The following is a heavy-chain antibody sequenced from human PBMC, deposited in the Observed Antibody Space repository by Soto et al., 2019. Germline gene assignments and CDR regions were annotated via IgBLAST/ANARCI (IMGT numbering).Heavy chain of an antibody. D-gene: IGHD2-15*01. V-gene: IGHV3-15*01. CDR3: TTDSTQTFCDGGPCYSVLTKIHDS. Sequence: EVQLVESGGGLVKSGGSLRLSCAASGFTFNNGWMSWVRQAPGKGLEWVGRIKSKVAGGTTDYSAPVQGRFTISRDDSKNTVHLQMNSLKTEDTAVYYCTTDSTQTFCDGGPCYSVLTKIHDSWGQGTLVTVSS. J-gene: IGHJ4*02. CDR2: IKSKVAGGTT. CDR1: GFTFNNGW.